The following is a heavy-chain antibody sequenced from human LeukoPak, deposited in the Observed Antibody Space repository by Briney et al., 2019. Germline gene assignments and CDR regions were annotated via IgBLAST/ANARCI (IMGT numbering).Heavy chain of an antibody. CDR2: IGDSGGDT. V-gene: IGHV3-23*01. Sequence: GGSLRLSCVASGFTFSTHAMTWVRQAPGRGLEWVSGIGDSGGDTYYADSVKGRFTISRDNSQNTLYLQMNSLRAEDTAVYYCAKIGIAVADFDYWGQGTLVTVSS. D-gene: IGHD6-19*01. CDR1: GFTFSTHA. J-gene: IGHJ4*02. CDR3: AKIGIAVADFDY.